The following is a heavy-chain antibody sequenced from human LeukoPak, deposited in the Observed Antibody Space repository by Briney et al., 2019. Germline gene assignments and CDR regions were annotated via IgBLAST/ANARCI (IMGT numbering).Heavy chain of an antibody. CDR2: IMAYNGNT. Sequence: ASVKVSCKASGYPFTSYGISWVRRAPGQGVEGMGWIMAYNGNTKYAQKLQGRVTVTTGTSTSTAYMELRSLRSDDTAVYYCARDRYEYYYDSSGYLFDYWGQGTLVTVSS. V-gene: IGHV1-18*01. CDR3: ARDRYEYYYDSSGYLFDY. D-gene: IGHD3-22*01. J-gene: IGHJ4*02. CDR1: GYPFTSYG.